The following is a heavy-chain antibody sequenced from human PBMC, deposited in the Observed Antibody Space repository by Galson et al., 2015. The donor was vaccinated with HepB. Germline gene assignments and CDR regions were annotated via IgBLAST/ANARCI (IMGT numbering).Heavy chain of an antibody. J-gene: IGHJ4*02. CDR2: ISYDGINK. CDR1: GFTFSSYA. D-gene: IGHD2-15*01. V-gene: IGHV3-30-3*01. CDR3: ARDATGGVVVVATVNFDY. Sequence: SLRLSCAASGFTFSSYAMHWVRQAPGKGLKWVAVISYDGINKYYADSVKGRFTISRDNSKNTLYLQMNSLRAEDTAVYYCARDATGGVVVVATVNFDYWGQGALVTVSP.